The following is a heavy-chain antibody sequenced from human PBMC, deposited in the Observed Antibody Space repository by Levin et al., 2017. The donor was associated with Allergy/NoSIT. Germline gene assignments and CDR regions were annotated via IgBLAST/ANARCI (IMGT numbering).Heavy chain of an antibody. D-gene: IGHD5-12*01. V-gene: IGHV3-11*01. CDR1: GFIFSDYF. CDR3: GRAEVVATRDYYYFGMDV. J-gene: IGHJ6*02. Sequence: PGGSLRLSCAASGFIFSDYFMTWIRQAPGKGLEWVSYISKSDGTIYYADSVKGRFTISRDNAKNSLYLEMNTLRAEDTAVSYCGRAEVVATRDYYYFGMDVWGQGTTVTVSS. CDR2: ISKSDGTI.